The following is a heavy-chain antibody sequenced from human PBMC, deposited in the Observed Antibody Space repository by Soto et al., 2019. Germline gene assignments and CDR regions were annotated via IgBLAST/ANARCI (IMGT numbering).Heavy chain of an antibody. CDR1: GGTFSSNA. CDR2: ISAYNGNT. J-gene: IGHJ6*02. V-gene: IGHV1-18*01. CDR3: ARVIGYYYHMDV. D-gene: IGHD3-22*01. Sequence: ASVKVSCKASGGTFSSNAISWVRQAPGQGLEWMGWISAYNGNTNYAQNLQGRVTMTTDTSTSTAYMELRSLRSDDTAVYYCARVIGYYYHMDVWGQGTTVTVSS.